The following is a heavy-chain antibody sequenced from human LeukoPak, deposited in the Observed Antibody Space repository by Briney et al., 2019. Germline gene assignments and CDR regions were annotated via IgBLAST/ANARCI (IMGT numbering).Heavy chain of an antibody. Sequence: GGSLRLSCTASGFTFSNYAMNWVRQAPGRGLDWVSGIVGSGDRTYYADSVKGRFTISRDNSKNTVYLQMNSLRAEDTAVYYCATGHTSGSRRDYWGQGTLVTVSS. J-gene: IGHJ4*02. V-gene: IGHV3-23*01. CDR2: IVGSGDRT. CDR3: ATGHTSGSRRDY. CDR1: GFTFSNYA. D-gene: IGHD1-14*01.